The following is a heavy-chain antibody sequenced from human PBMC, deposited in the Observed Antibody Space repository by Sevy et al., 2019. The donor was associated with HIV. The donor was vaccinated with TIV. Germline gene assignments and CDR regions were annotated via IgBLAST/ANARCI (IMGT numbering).Heavy chain of an antibody. CDR3: AGADYDSSGYYLDAFDI. Sequence: SETLSLTCTVSGGSISSYYWSWIRQPPGKGLEWIEYIYYSGSTNYNPSLKSRVTISVDTSKNQFSLKLSSVTAADTAVYYCAGADYDSSGYYLDAFDIWGQGTMVTVSS. J-gene: IGHJ3*02. CDR2: IYYSGST. V-gene: IGHV4-59*01. CDR1: GGSISSYY. D-gene: IGHD3-22*01.